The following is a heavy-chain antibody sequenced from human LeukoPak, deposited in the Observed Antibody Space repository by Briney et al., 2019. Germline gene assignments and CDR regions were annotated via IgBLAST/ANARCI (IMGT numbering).Heavy chain of an antibody. D-gene: IGHD3-10*01. Sequence: PGRSLRLSCAASGFTFSSYGMHWVRQAPGKGLEWVAVISYDGSNKYYADSVKGRFTISRDNSKNTLYLQMNSLRAEDTAVYYCAKDASMVRGVIFYYFDYWGQGTLVTVSS. J-gene: IGHJ4*02. CDR3: AKDASMVRGVIFYYFDY. V-gene: IGHV3-30*18. CDR2: ISYDGSNK. CDR1: GFTFSSYG.